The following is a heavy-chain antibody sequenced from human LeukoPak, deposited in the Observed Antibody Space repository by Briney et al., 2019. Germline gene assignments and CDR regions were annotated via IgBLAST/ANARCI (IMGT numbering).Heavy chain of an antibody. V-gene: IGHV1-8*01. CDR3: ARGKLSITMVRGVIITSLYFDY. Sequence: ASVKVSCKASGYTFTSYDINWVRQATGQGLEWMGWMNPNSGNTGYAQKFQGRVTMTRNTSISTAYMELSSLRSEDTAVYYCARGKLSITMVRGVIITSLYFDYWGQGTLVTVSS. D-gene: IGHD3-10*01. CDR2: MNPNSGNT. J-gene: IGHJ4*02. CDR1: GYTFTSYD.